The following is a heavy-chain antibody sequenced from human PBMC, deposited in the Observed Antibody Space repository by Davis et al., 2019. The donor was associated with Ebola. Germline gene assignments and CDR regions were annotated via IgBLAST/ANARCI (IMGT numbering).Heavy chain of an antibody. D-gene: IGHD2-8*01. J-gene: IGHJ6*02. Sequence: AASVKVSCKASGYTFTSYAMHWVRQAPGQRLEWMGWINAGHGNTKYSQKFQGRVTITRDTSASTAYMELSSLRSEDTAVYYCASSGYCTNGVCYTNYYYGMDVWGQGTTVTVSS. V-gene: IGHV1-3*01. CDR2: INAGHGNT. CDR3: ASSGYCTNGVCYTNYYYGMDV. CDR1: GYTFTSYA.